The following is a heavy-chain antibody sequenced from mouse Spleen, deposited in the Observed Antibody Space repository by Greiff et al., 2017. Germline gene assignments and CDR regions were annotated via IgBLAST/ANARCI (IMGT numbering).Heavy chain of an antibody. CDR2: INPNNGGT. D-gene: IGHD1-1*02. J-gene: IGHJ3*01. Sequence: VQLQQSGRGLVKPGASVKISCTASGYTFTDYYMTWVRQSPGKSLEWIGDINPNNGGTNYTEKFKGKATLTEDKSSSTAYMELRSLKSEDSAVYCCARFYGRETYWGQGALVTVSA. CDR1: GYTFTDYY. V-gene: IGHV1-26*01. CDR3: ARFYGRETY.